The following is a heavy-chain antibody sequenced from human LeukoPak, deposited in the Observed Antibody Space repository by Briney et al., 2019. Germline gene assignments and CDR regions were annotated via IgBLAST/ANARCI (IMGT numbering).Heavy chain of an antibody. D-gene: IGHD3-22*01. Sequence: GRSLRLSCAASGFTFSSYAMHWVRQAPGKGLEWVAVISYDGSNKYYADSVKGRFTISRDNSKNTLYLQMNSLRAEDTAVYYCARNYDSRGYYLGDYWGQGTLVTVSS. J-gene: IGHJ4*02. CDR3: ARNYDSRGYYLGDY. V-gene: IGHV3-30-3*01. CDR1: GFTFSSYA. CDR2: ISYDGSNK.